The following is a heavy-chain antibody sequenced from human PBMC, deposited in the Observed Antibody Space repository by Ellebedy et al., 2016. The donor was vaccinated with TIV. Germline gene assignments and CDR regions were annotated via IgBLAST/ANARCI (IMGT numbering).Heavy chain of an antibody. CDR3: ARISRGWGFDY. CDR1: GFSLSTSRLS. Sequence: SGPTLVKPTQTLTLTCTFSGFSLSTSRLSVSWIRQPPGKALEWLARIDLDDDKYYSTSLRTRLTISKDSSKNQVVLTMTNMDPVDTATYYCARISRGWGFDYWGQGTLVTVSS. V-gene: IGHV2-70*11. J-gene: IGHJ4*02. D-gene: IGHD6-19*01. CDR2: IDLDDDK.